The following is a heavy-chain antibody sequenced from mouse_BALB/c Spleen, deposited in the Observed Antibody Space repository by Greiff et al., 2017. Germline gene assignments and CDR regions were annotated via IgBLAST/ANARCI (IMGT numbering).Heavy chain of an antibody. CDR3: ARGRSWFDD. Sequence: EVQLVESGGGLVKPGGSLKLSCAASGFTFSSYAMSWVRQSPEKRLEWVAEISSGGSYTYYPDTVTGRLTISRDNAKNTLYLAMSSLMSEDTSMYYCARGRSWFDDWGQGTLVTVSA. CDR1: GFTFSSYA. V-gene: IGHV5-9-4*01. CDR2: ISSGGSYT. J-gene: IGHJ3*01.